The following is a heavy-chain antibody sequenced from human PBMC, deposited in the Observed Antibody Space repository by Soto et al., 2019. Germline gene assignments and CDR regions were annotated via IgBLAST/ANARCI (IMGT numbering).Heavy chain of an antibody. Sequence: EVQLLESGGGLVQPGGYLRLSCTASGFTFSNYAMSWVRQAPGKGLEWVSTISGSGDSTNYADSVKGQFAISRDNSNNMLYVQMDSLRVEDTAVYYCAKENRRGYCSGGICYGYFDYWGQGTLVTVSS. CDR2: ISGSGDST. D-gene: IGHD2-15*01. CDR3: AKENRRGYCSGGICYGYFDY. J-gene: IGHJ4*02. V-gene: IGHV3-23*01. CDR1: GFTFSNYA.